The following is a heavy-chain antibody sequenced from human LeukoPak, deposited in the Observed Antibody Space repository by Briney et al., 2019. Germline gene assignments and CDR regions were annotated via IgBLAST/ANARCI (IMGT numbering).Heavy chain of an antibody. CDR1: GYTFTRHY. J-gene: IGHJ4*02. CDR2: IDPSGGST. D-gene: IGHD1-1*01. V-gene: IGHV1-46*01. CDR3: ARDKSGTTQGDFDY. Sequence: ASVTVSCKASGYTFTRHYIYWVRQAPGQGLEWMGIIDPSGGSTSYAQKFQGRVTMTRDTTTSTVYMELSGLRSEDTAVYFCARDKSGTTQGDFDYWGQGTLVTVSS.